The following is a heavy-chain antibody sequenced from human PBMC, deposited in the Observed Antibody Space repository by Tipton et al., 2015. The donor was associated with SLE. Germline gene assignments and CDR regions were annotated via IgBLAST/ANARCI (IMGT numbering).Heavy chain of an antibody. V-gene: IGHV3-9*01. CDR3: AKDAHGDYSHFDH. CDR1: GFTFSGFE. CDR2: ISWNSGNI. D-gene: IGHD4-17*01. J-gene: IGHJ4*02. Sequence: SLRLSCAASGFTFSGFEMNWIRQGPGKGLEWVSGISWNSGNIGYADSLRGRFTISRDNANNALYLQMISLRADDTALYYCAKDAHGDYSHFDHWGQGTLVTVSS.